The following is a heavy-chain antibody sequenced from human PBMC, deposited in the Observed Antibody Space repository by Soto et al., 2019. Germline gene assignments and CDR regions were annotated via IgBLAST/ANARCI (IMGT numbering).Heavy chain of an antibody. CDR3: ARRGSSSWYGY. J-gene: IGHJ4*02. D-gene: IGHD6-13*01. CDR2: IYYSGST. Sequence: QLQLQESGPGLVKPSETLSLTCTVSGGSISSSSYYWGWIRQPPGKGLEWIGSIYYSGSTYYNPSLKSRVTISVDTSKNQFSLKLSSVTAADTAVYYCARRGSSSWYGYWGQGTLVPVSS. CDR1: GGSISSSSYY. V-gene: IGHV4-39*01.